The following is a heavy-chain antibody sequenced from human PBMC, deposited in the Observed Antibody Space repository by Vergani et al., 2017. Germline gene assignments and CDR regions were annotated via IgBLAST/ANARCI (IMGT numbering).Heavy chain of an antibody. D-gene: IGHD6-13*01. J-gene: IGHJ3*02. V-gene: IGHV4-59*01. CDR2: IYYSWST. Sequence: QVQLQESGPGLVKPSETLSLTCTVSGGSISSYYWSWIRQPPGKGLEWIGYIYYSWSTNYNPSLKSQVTISVDTSKNQFSLKLSSGTAADTAVYYCARGDRQQLVKGRAFDIWGQGTMVTVSS. CDR1: GGSISSYY. CDR3: ARGDRQQLVKGRAFDI.